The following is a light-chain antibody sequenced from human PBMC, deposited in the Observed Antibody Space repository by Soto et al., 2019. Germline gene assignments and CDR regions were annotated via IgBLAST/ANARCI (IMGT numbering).Light chain of an antibody. Sequence: EIVLTQSPGTLSLSPGERATLSCRASHSVSSTYLAWYQQKPGQAPRLLIYGPSSRATGIPDRFSGSGSGTDFTLTISRLEPEDFAVYYCQQYGSSPPYTFGQGTKLEIK. J-gene: IGKJ2*01. V-gene: IGKV3-20*01. CDR3: QQYGSSPPYT. CDR1: HSVSSTY. CDR2: GPS.